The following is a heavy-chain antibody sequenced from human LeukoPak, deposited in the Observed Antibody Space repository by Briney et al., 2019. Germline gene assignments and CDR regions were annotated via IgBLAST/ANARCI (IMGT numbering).Heavy chain of an antibody. D-gene: IGHD6-19*01. J-gene: IGHJ4*02. CDR1: GFTFSSYA. CDR2: ISGSGGST. CDR3: AGSTKAVAGLHLDY. V-gene: IGHV3-23*01. Sequence: GGSLRLSCAASGFTFSSYAMSWVRQAPGKGLEWVSAISGSGGSTYYADSVKGRFTISRDNSKNTLYLQMNSLRAEDTAVYYCAGSTKAVAGLHLDYWGQGTLVTVSS.